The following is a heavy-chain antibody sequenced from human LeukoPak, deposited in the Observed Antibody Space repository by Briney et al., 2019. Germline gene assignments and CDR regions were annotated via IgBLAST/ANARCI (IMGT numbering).Heavy chain of an antibody. Sequence: ASVKVSCKASGYTFTDYYMHWVRQAPGQGLEWMGWINPYTGGTNYAQKFQGRVTMPRDSSISTAYMELSSLTSDDTAVYYCARERGVQLERKLDHWGQGTQVTVSS. CDR3: ARERGVQLERKLDH. CDR1: GYTFTDYY. D-gene: IGHD1-1*01. J-gene: IGHJ4*02. CDR2: INPYTGGT. V-gene: IGHV1-2*02.